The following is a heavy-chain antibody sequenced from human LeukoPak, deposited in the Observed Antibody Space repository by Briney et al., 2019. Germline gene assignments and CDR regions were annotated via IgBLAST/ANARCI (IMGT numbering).Heavy chain of an antibody. V-gene: IGHV3-23*01. CDR3: AGKNDYSLLGYWFDP. J-gene: IGHJ5*02. Sequence: GGSLILSCAASGFTFSSYAMSWVRQAPGKWLEWVSAISGSGGSTYYADSVKGRFTISRDNSKNTLYLQMNSLRAEDTAVYYCAGKNDYSLLGYWFDPWGQGTLVTVSS. D-gene: IGHD4-11*01. CDR2: ISGSGGST. CDR1: GFTFSSYA.